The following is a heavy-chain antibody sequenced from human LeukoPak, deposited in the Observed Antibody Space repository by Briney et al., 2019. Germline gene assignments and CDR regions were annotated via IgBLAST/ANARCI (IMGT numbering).Heavy chain of an antibody. CDR3: ARLAARLNYYYYGMDV. J-gene: IGHJ6*02. CDR2: MNPNSGNT. CDR1: GYTFTSYG. V-gene: IGHV1-8*02. Sequence: ASVKVSCKASGYTFTSYGISWVRQATGQGLEWMGWMNPNSGNTGYAQKFQGRVTMTRNTSISTAYMELSSLRSEDTAVYYCARLAARLNYYYYGMDVWGQGTTVTVSS. D-gene: IGHD6-6*01.